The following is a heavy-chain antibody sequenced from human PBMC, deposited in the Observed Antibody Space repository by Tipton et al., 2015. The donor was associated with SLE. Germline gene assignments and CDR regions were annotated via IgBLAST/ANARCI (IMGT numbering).Heavy chain of an antibody. CDR2: IWYDGSNK. Sequence: SLRLSCAASGFTFSSYGMHWVRQAPGKGLEWVAVIWYDGSNKYYADSVKGRFTISRDNSKNTRYLQMNSLRAEDTAVYYCARNLGSYYGMDVWGQGTTVTVSS. V-gene: IGHV3-33*01. CDR3: ARNLGSYYGMDV. J-gene: IGHJ6*02. D-gene: IGHD3-16*01. CDR1: GFTFSSYG.